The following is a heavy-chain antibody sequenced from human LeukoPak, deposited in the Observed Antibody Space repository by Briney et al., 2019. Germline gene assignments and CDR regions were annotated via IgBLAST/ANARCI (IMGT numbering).Heavy chain of an antibody. CDR2: IYTSGST. Sequence: SETLSLTCNVSGGSISSGDYYWSWIRQPAGKGLEWIGRIYTSGSTNYNPSLKSRVTISVDTSKNQFSLKLSSVTAADTAVYYCARFTFGYSSGWNFDYWGQGTLVTVSS. CDR3: ARFTFGYSSGWNFDY. V-gene: IGHV4-61*02. J-gene: IGHJ4*02. D-gene: IGHD6-19*01. CDR1: GGSISSGDYY.